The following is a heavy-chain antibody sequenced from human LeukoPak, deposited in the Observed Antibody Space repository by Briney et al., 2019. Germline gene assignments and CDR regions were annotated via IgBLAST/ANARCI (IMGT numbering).Heavy chain of an antibody. D-gene: IGHD6-13*01. CDR2: INHSGST. V-gene: IGHV4-34*01. J-gene: IGHJ4*02. CDR3: ARFIAGGGVDY. CDR1: GGSFSGYY. Sequence: SETLSLTCAVYGGSFSGYYWSWIRQPPGKGLEWIGEINHSGSTNYNPSLKSRVTISVDKSKNQFSLKLSSVTAADTAVYYCARFIAGGGVDYWGQGTLVTVSS.